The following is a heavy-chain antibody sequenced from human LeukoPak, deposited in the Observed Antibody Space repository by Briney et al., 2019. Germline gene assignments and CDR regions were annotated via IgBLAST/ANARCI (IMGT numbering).Heavy chain of an antibody. J-gene: IGHJ4*02. D-gene: IGHD2-21*02. CDR3: AKNPYCGGDCYLSPDY. Sequence: GGSLRLSCAASGFTFSSYAMSWVRQAPGKGLEWVAVISYDGSNKYYADSVKGRFTISRDNSKNTLYLQMNSLRAEDTAVYYCAKNPYCGGDCYLSPDYWGQGTLVTVSS. CDR2: ISYDGSNK. V-gene: IGHV3-30*18. CDR1: GFTFSSYA.